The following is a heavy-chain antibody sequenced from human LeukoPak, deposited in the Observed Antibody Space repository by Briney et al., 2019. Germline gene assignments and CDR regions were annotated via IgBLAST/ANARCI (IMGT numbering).Heavy chain of an antibody. CDR2: ISGSSDYT. CDR3: ATAPGRGYRLFDY. D-gene: IGHD3-16*02. Sequence: GGSLRLSCAASGFTFGTYAMSWVRQAPGKGLEWVSAISGSSDYTFYADSVKGRFTISRDNSKNTLYLQMSSLRAEDTAVYYCATAPGRGYRLFDYWGQGTLVTVSS. J-gene: IGHJ4*02. V-gene: IGHV3-23*01. CDR1: GFTFGTYA.